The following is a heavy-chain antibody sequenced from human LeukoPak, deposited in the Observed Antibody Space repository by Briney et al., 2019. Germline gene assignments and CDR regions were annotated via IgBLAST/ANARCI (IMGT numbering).Heavy chain of an antibody. CDR2: IYTSGST. D-gene: IGHD6-13*01. CDR1: GGSISSGSYY. J-gene: IGHJ4*02. CDR3: VTTHSSWYSGFDF. Sequence: NASETLSLTCTVSGGSISSGSYYWNWIRQPAGKGLEWIGRIYTSGSTNYNPSLKSRVTISVDTSKNQFSLKLSSVTAADTAIYYCVTTHSSWYSGFDFWGQGTLVTVSS. V-gene: IGHV4-61*02.